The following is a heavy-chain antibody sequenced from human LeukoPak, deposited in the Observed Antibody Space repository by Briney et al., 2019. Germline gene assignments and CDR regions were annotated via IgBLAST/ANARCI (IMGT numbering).Heavy chain of an antibody. J-gene: IGHJ4*02. D-gene: IGHD2-2*01. Sequence: PGASLQISCQGSGSTFTSYWIGWVRQLPGKGLEWMGIIYPGDSDTRYSPSFQGQVTISADKSISTASLQWSSLKASDTAMYYCARLGYQLPFDYWGQGTLVTVSS. CDR3: ARLGYQLPFDY. V-gene: IGHV5-51*01. CDR1: GSTFTSYW. CDR2: IYPGDSDT.